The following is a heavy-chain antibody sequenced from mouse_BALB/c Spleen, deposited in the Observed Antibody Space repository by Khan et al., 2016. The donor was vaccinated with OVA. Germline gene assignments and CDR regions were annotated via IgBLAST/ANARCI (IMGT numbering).Heavy chain of an antibody. CDR3: ARDKIEF. J-gene: IGHJ2*01. CDR1: GYTFSNYW. Sequence: VQLQQSGAELAKPGASVKMSCKASGYTFSNYWIHWVKQRPGQGLEWIGYINPSSGYTYYNQTFKDKATLTTDKSSSTAYMQLRRLTPEDSAVYYCARDKIEFWRQGTNITVSS. CDR2: INPSSGYT. V-gene: IGHV1-7*01.